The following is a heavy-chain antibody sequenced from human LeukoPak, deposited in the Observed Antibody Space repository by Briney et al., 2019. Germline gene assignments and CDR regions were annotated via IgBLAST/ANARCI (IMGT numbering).Heavy chain of an antibody. D-gene: IGHD6-19*01. Sequence: IRPPPGKGLEWIGSIYHSGSTYYNPSLKSRVTMSLDTSKNQFSLKLSSVTAADTAVYYCARRTRWLAAIDYWGQGTLVTVSS. CDR2: IYHSGST. J-gene: IGHJ4*02. CDR3: ARRTRWLAAIDY. V-gene: IGHV4-38-2*01.